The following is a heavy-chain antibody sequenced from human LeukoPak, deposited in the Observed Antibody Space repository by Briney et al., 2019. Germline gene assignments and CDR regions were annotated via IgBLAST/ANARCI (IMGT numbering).Heavy chain of an antibody. Sequence: SETLSLTCTVSGGSISSSSYYWGWIRQPPGKGLEWIGSIYYSGSTNYNPSLKSRVTISVDTSKNQFSLKLSSVTAADTAVYYCAREAWNYDILTGYYYYYYMDVWGKGTTVTISS. CDR3: AREAWNYDILTGYYYYYYMDV. J-gene: IGHJ6*03. CDR1: GGSISSSSYY. V-gene: IGHV4-39*07. D-gene: IGHD3-9*01. CDR2: IYYSGST.